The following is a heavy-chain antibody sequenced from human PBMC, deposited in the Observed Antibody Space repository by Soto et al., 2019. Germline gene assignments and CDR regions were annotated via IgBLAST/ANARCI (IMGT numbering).Heavy chain of an antibody. V-gene: IGHV2-5*08. J-gene: IGHJ4*02. D-gene: IGHD2-15*01. CDR3: AHRPSYCSGGSCYSGFDY. CDR1: GGSVSSGSYY. Sequence: TLSPTCSVSGGSVSSGSYYWSWVRQPPGKALEWLALIYWDDDKRYSPSLKSRLTITKDTSKNQVVLTMTNMDPVDTATYYCAHRPSYCSGGSCYSGFDYWGQGTLVTVSS. CDR2: IYWDDDK.